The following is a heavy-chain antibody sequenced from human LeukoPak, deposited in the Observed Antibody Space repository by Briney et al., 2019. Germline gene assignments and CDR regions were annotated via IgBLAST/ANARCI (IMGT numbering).Heavy chain of an antibody. CDR1: GYTFTSFD. V-gene: IGHV1-8*01. CDR2: MNPHSGST. Sequence: ASVRVSCKSSGYTFTSFDINWVRQATGQGPEWMGWMNPHSGSTGYAQKFQGRVTMTRNTSIRTAYMELSSLRSEDTAVYYCVKVKGGSYAGYGMDVWGQGTTVTVSS. J-gene: IGHJ6*02. D-gene: IGHD1-26*01. CDR3: VKVKGGSYAGYGMDV.